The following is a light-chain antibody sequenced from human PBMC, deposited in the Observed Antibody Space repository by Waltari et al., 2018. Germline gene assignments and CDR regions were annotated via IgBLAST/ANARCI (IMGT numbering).Light chain of an antibody. J-gene: IGKJ4*01. CDR2: YAS. CDR3: QHYSASSFT. CDR1: ENIDYW. Sequence: DIQMTQSPSTLSASVGDRATITCRVSENIDYWLAWYQQRPGEAPNLLIFYASTLEKGVPSRFSGSGSGTEFTLTISSLQPDDFATYYCQHYSASSFTFGGGTKLEIK. V-gene: IGKV1-5*01.